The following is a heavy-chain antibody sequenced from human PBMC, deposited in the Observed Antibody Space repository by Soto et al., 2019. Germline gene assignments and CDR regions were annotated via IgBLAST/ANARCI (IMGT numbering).Heavy chain of an antibody. CDR1: GGTFSSYA. D-gene: IGHD3-9*01. V-gene: IGHV1-69*05. J-gene: IGHJ4*02. CDR2: IIPIFGTA. Sequence: QVQLVQSGAEVKKPGSSVKVSCKASGGTFSSYAISWVRQAPGQGLEWMGGIIPIFGTANYAQKLQGRVTMTTDTSTSTAYMELRSLRSDDTAVYYCARRYDILTGEGLWGQGTLVTVSS. CDR3: ARRYDILTGEGL.